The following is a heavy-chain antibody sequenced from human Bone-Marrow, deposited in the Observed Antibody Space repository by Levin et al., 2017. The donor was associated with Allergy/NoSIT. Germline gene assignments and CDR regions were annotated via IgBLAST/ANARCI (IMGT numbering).Heavy chain of an antibody. CDR1: GYTFTDYY. J-gene: IGHJ4*02. Sequence: EASVKVSCTVSGYTFTDYYIHWVRQTPGQGLEWMGWINPKRGDTNFAEKFHGRVVLTRDSSISTAYMELGRLRSDDTALYYCARGGAGSNDYWGQGTLVTVSS. D-gene: IGHD6-13*01. CDR3: ARGGAGSNDY. V-gene: IGHV1-2*02. CDR2: INPKRGDT.